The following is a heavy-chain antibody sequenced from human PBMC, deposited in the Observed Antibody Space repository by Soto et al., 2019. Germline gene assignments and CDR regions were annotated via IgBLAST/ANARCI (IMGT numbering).Heavy chain of an antibody. CDR2: ISGSGGST. Sequence: GGSLRLSCAASGFTFSSYAMSWVRQAPGKGLEWVSAISGSGGSTYYADSVKGRFTISRDNSKNTLYLQMNSLRAEDTAVYYCAKEEACNYDFWSGPNWFDPWGQGTRVTVAS. CDR3: AKEEACNYDFWSGPNWFDP. CDR1: GFTFSSYA. D-gene: IGHD3-3*01. V-gene: IGHV3-23*01. J-gene: IGHJ5*02.